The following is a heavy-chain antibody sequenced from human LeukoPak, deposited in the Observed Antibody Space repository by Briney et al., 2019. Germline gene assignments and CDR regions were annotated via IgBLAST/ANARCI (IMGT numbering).Heavy chain of an antibody. CDR2: IDPSDSYT. D-gene: IGHD1-1*01. CDR3: ARGTTGTTVDY. J-gene: IGHJ4*02. CDR1: GYSFTSYW. V-gene: IGHV5-10-1*01. Sequence: GESLKISCKSSGYSFTSYWISRVRQMPGKGLGWMGWIDPSDSYTNYSPSFQGHVNISADKSISTAYLQWSSLKASDTAMYYCARGTTGTTVDYWGQGTLVTVSS.